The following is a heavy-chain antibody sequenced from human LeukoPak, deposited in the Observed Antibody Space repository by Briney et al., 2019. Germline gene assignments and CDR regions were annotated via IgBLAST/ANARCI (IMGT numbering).Heavy chain of an antibody. CDR1: EYSFTNYW. CDR2: IYPGDSDT. CDR3: ATYAGSYSKYFQH. D-gene: IGHD3-10*01. Sequence: GESLKISCKGSEYSFTNYWIDWVRQMPGKGLEWMGIIYPGDSDTRYSPSFQGQVTISADKSISTAYLQGSSLKASDTAMYFCATYAGSYSKYFQHWGQGTLVTVSS. J-gene: IGHJ1*01. V-gene: IGHV5-51*01.